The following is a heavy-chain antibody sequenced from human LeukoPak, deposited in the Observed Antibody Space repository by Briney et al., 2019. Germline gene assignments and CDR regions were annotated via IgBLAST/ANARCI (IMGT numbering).Heavy chain of an antibody. V-gene: IGHV1-69*05. CDR2: IIPIFGTA. J-gene: IGHJ4*02. CDR1: GGTFSSYA. CDR3: ARGGPYYDILTGYPFDY. D-gene: IGHD3-9*01. Sequence: SVKVSCKASGGTFSSYAISWVRQAPGQGLEWMGGIIPIFGTANYAQKFQGRVTITTDESTSTAYMELSSLRSEDTTVYYCARGGPYYDILTGYPFDYWGQGTLVTVSS.